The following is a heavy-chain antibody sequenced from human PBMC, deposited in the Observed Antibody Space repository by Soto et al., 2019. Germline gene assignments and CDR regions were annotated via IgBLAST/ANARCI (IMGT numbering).Heavy chain of an antibody. CDR2: IYYSGST. Sequence: PSETLSLTWTVSGGSISSYYWSWIRQPPGKGLEWIGYIYYSGSTNYNPSLKSRVTISVDTSKNQFSLKLSSVTAADTAVYSCARAQGELLSSGRYWFDPWGQGTLVTVSS. V-gene: IGHV4-59*01. D-gene: IGHD1-26*01. CDR3: ARAQGELLSSGRYWFDP. CDR1: GGSISSYY. J-gene: IGHJ5*02.